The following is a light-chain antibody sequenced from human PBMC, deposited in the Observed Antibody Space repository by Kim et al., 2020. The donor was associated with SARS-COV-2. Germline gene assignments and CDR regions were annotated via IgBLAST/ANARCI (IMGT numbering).Light chain of an antibody. CDR3: NSRDSSGNHWV. CDR2: GKN. CDR1: SLRRYY. J-gene: IGLJ3*02. V-gene: IGLV3-19*01. Sequence: SSELTQDPAVSVALGQTVRITCQGDSLRRYYASWYQQKPGQAPVLVVYGKNNRPSGIPDRFSGSSSGNTASLTITGAQAEDEGDYYCNSRDSSGNHWVFG.